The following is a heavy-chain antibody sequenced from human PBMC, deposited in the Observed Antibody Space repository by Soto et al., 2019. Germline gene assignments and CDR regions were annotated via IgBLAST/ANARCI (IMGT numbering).Heavy chain of an antibody. V-gene: IGHV3-30-3*01. CDR3: ARDLRVAGAGDYYYYGMDV. CDR2: ISYDGSNK. J-gene: IGHJ6*02. CDR1: GFTFSSYA. D-gene: IGHD6-19*01. Sequence: GGSLRLSCAASGFTFSSYAMHWVRQAPGKGLEWVAVISYDGSNKYYADSVKGRFTISRDNSKNTLYLQMNSLRAEDTAVYYCARDLRVAGAGDYYYYGMDVWGQGTTLTVSS.